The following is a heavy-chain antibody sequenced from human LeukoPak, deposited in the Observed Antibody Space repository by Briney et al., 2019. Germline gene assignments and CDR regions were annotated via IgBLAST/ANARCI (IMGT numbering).Heavy chain of an antibody. CDR1: GYTFTSYG. V-gene: IGHV1-18*01. CDR2: ISAYNGNT. Sequence: ASVKVSCKASGYTFTSYGISWVRQAPGQGLEWMGWISAYNGNTNYAQKLQGRVTMTTDTSTGTAYMELRSLRSDDTAVYYCARRGYYDSSGYYYYWGQGTLVTVSS. CDR3: ARRGYYDSSGYYYY. D-gene: IGHD3-22*01. J-gene: IGHJ4*02.